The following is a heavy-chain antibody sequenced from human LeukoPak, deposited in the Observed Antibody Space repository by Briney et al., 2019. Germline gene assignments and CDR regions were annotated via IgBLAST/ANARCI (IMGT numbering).Heavy chain of an antibody. CDR2: INPSGGST. V-gene: IGHV1-46*01. D-gene: IGHD5-18*01. J-gene: IGHJ5*02. CDR3: ARDSLKDSYGYNGWFDP. CDR1: GYTFTGYY. Sequence: ASVKVSCKASGYTFTGYYMHWVRQAPGQGLEWMGIINPSGGSTSYAQKFQGRVTMTRDMSTSTVYTELSSLRSEDTAVYYCARDSLKDSYGYNGWFDPWGQGTLVTVSS.